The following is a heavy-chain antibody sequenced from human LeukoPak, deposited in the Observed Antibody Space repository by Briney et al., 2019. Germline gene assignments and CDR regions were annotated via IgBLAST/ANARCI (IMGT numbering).Heavy chain of an antibody. CDR2: IIPIFGTA. CDR1: GGTFSSYA. J-gene: IGHJ4*02. CDR3: ATKGGSYPFDY. D-gene: IGHD1-26*01. V-gene: IGHV1-69*01. Sequence: SSVKVSCKASGGTFSSYAISWGRQAPGQGLEWMGGIIPIFGTANYAQKFQGRVTITADESTSTAYMGLSSLRSEDTAVYYCATKGGSYPFDYWGQGTLVTVSS.